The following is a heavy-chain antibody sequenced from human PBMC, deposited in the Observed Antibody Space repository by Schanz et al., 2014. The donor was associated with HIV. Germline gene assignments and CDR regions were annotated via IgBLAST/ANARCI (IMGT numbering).Heavy chain of an antibody. Sequence: QVRLGQAGAEVKKAGSSGKGSCTASGGNFSSFGISWVRPARGQGLEWKGGSNPIYGIANYAQKFQGRVTIGADKSTSAAYMELSCLESNDTTEYYCAIRAILKWELRYAFDIWGQGTMVTVSS. D-gene: IGHD1-26*01. CDR1: GGNFSSFG. CDR3: AIRAILKWELRYAFDI. V-gene: IGHV1-69*17. J-gene: IGHJ3*02. CDR2: SNPIYGIA.